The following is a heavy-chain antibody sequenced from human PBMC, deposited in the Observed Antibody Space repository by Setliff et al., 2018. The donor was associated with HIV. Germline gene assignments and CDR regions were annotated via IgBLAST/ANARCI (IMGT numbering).Heavy chain of an antibody. CDR2: ISTSSSFM. V-gene: IGHV3-21*01. D-gene: IGHD3-22*01. CDR1: GFTFSDFW. CDR3: ARGSRSGHYTTDYFDY. J-gene: IGHJ4*02. Sequence: GGSLRLSCAASGFTFSDFWMHWVRQAPGKGLEWVSSISTSSSFMYYADSVKGRFTISRDNAKNSLYLQMNSLRAEDTAVYYCARGSRSGHYTTDYFDYWGQGTLVTVSS.